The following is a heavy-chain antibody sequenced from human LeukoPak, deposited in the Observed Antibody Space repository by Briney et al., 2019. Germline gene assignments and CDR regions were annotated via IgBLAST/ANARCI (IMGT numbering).Heavy chain of an antibody. CDR2: ISDSGGTT. Sequence: GGSLRLSCAASGFTFSSYAMSWVRRAPGEGLEWVSAISDSGGTTYYADSVKGRFTISRDNSKNTLYLQMNSLRGEDTAVYYCAKLTRGYCSSTACPNWFDPWGQGTLVTVSS. J-gene: IGHJ5*02. CDR1: GFTFSSYA. V-gene: IGHV3-23*01. D-gene: IGHD2-2*01. CDR3: AKLTRGYCSSTACPNWFDP.